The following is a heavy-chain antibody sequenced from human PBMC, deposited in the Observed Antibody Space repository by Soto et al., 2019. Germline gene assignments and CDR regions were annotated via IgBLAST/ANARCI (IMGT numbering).Heavy chain of an antibody. CDR2: ISWNSGSI. J-gene: IGHJ4*02. CDR1: GFTFDYYA. V-gene: IGHV3-9*01. CDR3: AKGYYYDSSGYYDY. Sequence: PGGSLRLSCAASGFTFDYYAMHWVRQAPGKGLEWVSGISWNSGSIGYADSVKGRFTISRDNAKNSLYLQMNSLRAEDTALYYCAKGYYYDSSGYYDYWGQGTLVTVSS. D-gene: IGHD3-22*01.